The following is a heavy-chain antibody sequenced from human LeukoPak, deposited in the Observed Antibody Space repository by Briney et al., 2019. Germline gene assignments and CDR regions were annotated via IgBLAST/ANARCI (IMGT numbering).Heavy chain of an antibody. D-gene: IGHD1-26*01. CDR1: GFTFSNYW. V-gene: IGHV3-74*01. Sequence: GGSLRLSCAASGFTFSNYWMHWVRQAPGKGLVWVSRIKNDGSNTFYADSVKGRFTISRDNAKNTLYLQMNSLRAEDTAVYYCARAYVSGSLDYWGQGTLVTVSS. CDR3: ARAYVSGSLDY. J-gene: IGHJ4*02. CDR2: IKNDGSNT.